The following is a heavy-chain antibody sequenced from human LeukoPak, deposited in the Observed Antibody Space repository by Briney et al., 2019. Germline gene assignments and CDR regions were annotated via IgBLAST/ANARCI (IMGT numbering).Heavy chain of an antibody. D-gene: IGHD6-19*01. V-gene: IGHV3-23*01. CDR1: GFTFSTYA. J-gene: IGHJ4*02. CDR3: AKAGIGVVGYFDY. Sequence: GGPLRLSCAASGFTFSTYAMSWVRQAPGKGLEWVSAIRGSGGGTYYADSVKGRFTISRDNSKNTLYLQMNSLRDEDTALYYCAKAGIGVVGYFDYWGQGTLVAVSS. CDR2: IRGSGGGT.